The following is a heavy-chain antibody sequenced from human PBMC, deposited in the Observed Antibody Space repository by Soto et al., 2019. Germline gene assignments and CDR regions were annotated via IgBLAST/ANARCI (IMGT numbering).Heavy chain of an antibody. CDR3: ARERGESSDSSGRLDY. CDR2: IYHSGDT. D-gene: IGHD3-22*01. CDR1: GYSISSGYY. V-gene: IGHV4-38-2*02. Sequence: PSETLSLTCAVSGYSISSGYYWGWIRQPPGKGLEWIGNIYHSGDTHSNPSLKSRVTISVDTSKNQFSLQLSSVTAADTAVYYCARERGESSDSSGRLDYCGRRTLVTVSS. J-gene: IGHJ4*02.